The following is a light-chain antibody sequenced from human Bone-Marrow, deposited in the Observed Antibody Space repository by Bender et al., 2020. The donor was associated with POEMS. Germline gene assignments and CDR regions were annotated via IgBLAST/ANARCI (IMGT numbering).Light chain of an antibody. CDR2: KDS. Sequence: SSDLTQPPSVSVSPGQTARITCSGDALPRQFTYWFQQKPGQAPVLVIYKDSERPSGIPERFAGSSSGTTVTLTISGVLAEDEADYYCQVWDSSSDHHVFATGTKVTVL. CDR3: QVWDSSSDHHV. J-gene: IGLJ1*01. V-gene: IGLV3-25*03. CDR1: ALPRQF.